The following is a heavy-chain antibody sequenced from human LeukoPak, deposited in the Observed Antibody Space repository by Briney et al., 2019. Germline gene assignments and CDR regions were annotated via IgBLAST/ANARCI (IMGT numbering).Heavy chain of an antibody. V-gene: IGHV3-66*01. CDR3: ARTGITGTTSFDY. J-gene: IGHJ4*02. Sequence: QPGGSLRLSCAASGFTVSSNYMSWVRQAPGKGLEWVSVIYSGGSTYYADSVKGRFTISRDNSKNTLYLQMNSLRAEDTAVYYCARTGITGTTSFDYWGQGTLVTVSS. CDR2: IYSGGST. CDR1: GFTVSSNY. D-gene: IGHD1-7*01.